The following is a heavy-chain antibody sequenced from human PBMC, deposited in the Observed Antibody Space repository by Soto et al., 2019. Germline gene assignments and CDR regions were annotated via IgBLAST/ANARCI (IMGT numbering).Heavy chain of an antibody. J-gene: IGHJ4*02. CDR1: GGSFSGYY. V-gene: IGHV4-34*01. CDR3: ARGRYSTMVRGVPSFFDY. D-gene: IGHD3-10*01. Sequence: QVQLQQWGAGLIKPSETLSLNSAVYGGSFSGYYWSWIRQPPGKGLEWIGEINHSGSTNYNPSLKSRVTISVDTSKNQFSLKLSSVTAADTAVYFCARGRYSTMVRGVPSFFDYWGQGTLVTVSS. CDR2: INHSGST.